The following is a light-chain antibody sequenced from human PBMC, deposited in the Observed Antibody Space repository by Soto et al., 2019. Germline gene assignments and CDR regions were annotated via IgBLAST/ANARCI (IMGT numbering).Light chain of an antibody. CDR3: SSYTTSSTLGVV. V-gene: IGLV2-14*01. J-gene: IGLJ2*01. Sequence: QSALTQPASVSGSPGQSITISCTGTSSDVGGSNYVSWYQQHPGKAPKLMIYEVSNRPSGVSDRFSGSKSGNTASLTISGLQAEDEADYYCSSYTTSSTLGVVFGGETQLTVL. CDR2: EVS. CDR1: SSDVGGSNY.